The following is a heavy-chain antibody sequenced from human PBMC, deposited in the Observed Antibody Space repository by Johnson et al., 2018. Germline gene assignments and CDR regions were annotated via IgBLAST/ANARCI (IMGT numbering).Heavy chain of an antibody. J-gene: IGHJ6*03. Sequence: QVQLVQSGGGVVQPGRSLRLSCAASGFTFSSYAMHWVRQAQGKGLEWVAVISYVGSNKYYADSVKGRVTISRENAKNSLYLQMNSLRAGDTAVYYCARKRWNYLGYYYYYMDVGGKGTTVTVSS. CDR1: GFTFSSYA. V-gene: IGHV3-30*14. CDR3: ARKRWNYLGYYYYYMDV. D-gene: IGHD1-7*01. CDR2: ISYVGSNK.